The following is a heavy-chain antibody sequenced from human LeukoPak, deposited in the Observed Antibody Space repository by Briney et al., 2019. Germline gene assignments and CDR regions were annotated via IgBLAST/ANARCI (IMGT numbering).Heavy chain of an antibody. Sequence: SETLSLTCAVSADSFSSHYWTWIRQPPGKGLEWIGYISYIGSTNYNPSLKSRVTISIGTSKNQFSLKLTSVTAADTAVYYCARDLVTVTKGFDIWGQGTMVSVSS. CDR2: ISYIGST. CDR3: ARDLVTVTKGFDI. V-gene: IGHV4-59*11. D-gene: IGHD4-17*01. J-gene: IGHJ3*02. CDR1: ADSFSSHY.